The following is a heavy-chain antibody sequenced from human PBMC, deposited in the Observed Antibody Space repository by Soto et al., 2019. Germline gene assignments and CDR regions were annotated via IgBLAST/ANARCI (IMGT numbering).Heavy chain of an antibody. CDR2: IGGSGRNT. Sequence: GGSLRLSCAASGFMFSRSGMTWVRQAPGMRLESVAGIGGSGRNTYYADSVKGRFTLSRDNSKNTLFLQMNSLRDEDTAIYYCAKDGLSDSPSAIDYWGQGTRVTVSS. D-gene: IGHD6-13*01. V-gene: IGHV3-23*01. J-gene: IGHJ4*02. CDR1: GFMFSRSG. CDR3: AKDGLSDSPSAIDY.